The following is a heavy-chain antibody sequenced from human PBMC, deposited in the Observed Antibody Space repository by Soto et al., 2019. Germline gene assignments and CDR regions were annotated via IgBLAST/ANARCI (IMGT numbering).Heavy chain of an antibody. Sequence: GGSLRLSCAASGFTFSAYSMPWFRQAPGNGLEGVASVKQDGSERFYVDSVKCRFTISRDNAKKSVYLQMNSLRAEDTAVYYCARVGRTTLIPTYWGQGTLVTVSS. J-gene: IGHJ4*02. V-gene: IGHV3-7*01. CDR3: ARVGRTTLIPTY. D-gene: IGHD4-17*01. CDR2: VKQDGSER. CDR1: GFTFSAYS.